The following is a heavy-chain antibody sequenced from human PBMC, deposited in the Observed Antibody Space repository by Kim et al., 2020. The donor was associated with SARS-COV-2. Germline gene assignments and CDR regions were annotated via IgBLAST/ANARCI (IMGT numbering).Heavy chain of an antibody. Sequence: DSVKGRFTISRDNAKNTLYLQMNSLRPEDTALYFCAKDMSGFGSGSSFDFWGQGVLVTVSS. V-gene: IGHV3-9*01. D-gene: IGHD3-10*01. J-gene: IGHJ4*02. CDR3: AKDMSGFGSGSSFDF.